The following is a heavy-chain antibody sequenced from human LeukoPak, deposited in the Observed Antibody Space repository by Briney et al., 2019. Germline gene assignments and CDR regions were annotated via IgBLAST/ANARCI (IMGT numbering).Heavy chain of an antibody. CDR2: ISSSSSYI. V-gene: IGHV3-21*01. CDR3: ARKLGIGYYFDY. Sequence: PGGSLRLSCAASGFTFSTHSMNWVRQAPGKGLEWVSSISSSSSYIYYADSVKGRFTISRDNAKNSLYLQMNSLRAEDTAVYYCARKLGIGYYFDYWGQGTLVTVSS. D-gene: IGHD7-27*01. CDR1: GFTFSTHS. J-gene: IGHJ4*02.